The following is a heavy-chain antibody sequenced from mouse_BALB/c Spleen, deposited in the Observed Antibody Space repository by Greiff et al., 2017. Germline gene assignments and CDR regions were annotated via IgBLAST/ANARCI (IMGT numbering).Heavy chain of an antibody. CDR3: ARDNYGNSWFAY. J-gene: IGHJ3*01. CDR2: INSNGGST. D-gene: IGHD2-1*01. CDR1: GFTFSSYG. Sequence: EVNVVESGGGLVQPGGSLKLSCAASGFTFSSYGMSWVRQTPDKRLELVATINSNGGSTYYPDSVKGRFTISRDNAKNTLYLQMSSLKSEDTAMYYCARDNYGNSWFAYWGQGTLVTVSA. V-gene: IGHV5-6-3*01.